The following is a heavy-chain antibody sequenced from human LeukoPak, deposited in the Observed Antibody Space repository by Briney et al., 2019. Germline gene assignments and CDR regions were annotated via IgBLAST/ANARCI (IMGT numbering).Heavy chain of an antibody. D-gene: IGHD5-24*01. J-gene: IGHJ4*02. CDR2: INPNSGGT. CDR3: ARVSEMATIGYFDY. CDR1: GYTFTGYY. Sequence: ASVKVSCKASGYTFTGYYMHWVRQAPGQGLEWMGWINPNSGGTNYAQKFQGRVTMTRDTSISTAYMELSRLRSDDTAVYYCARVSEMATIGYFDYWGQGTLVTVSS. V-gene: IGHV1-2*02.